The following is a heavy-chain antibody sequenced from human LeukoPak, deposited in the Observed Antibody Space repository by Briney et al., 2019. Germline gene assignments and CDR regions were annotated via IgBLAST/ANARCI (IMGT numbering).Heavy chain of an antibody. Sequence: PGGSLRLSCAASGFTSSSYAMSWVRQVPGKGLEWVSVISGSGDNTYYADSVKGRFTISRDNSKNMLYLQMNSLRVEDTAVYYCAKWKYSNSGIDDYWGQGTLVTVSS. CDR2: ISGSGDNT. CDR1: GFTSSSYA. CDR3: AKWKYSNSGIDDY. D-gene: IGHD6-6*01. J-gene: IGHJ4*02. V-gene: IGHV3-23*01.